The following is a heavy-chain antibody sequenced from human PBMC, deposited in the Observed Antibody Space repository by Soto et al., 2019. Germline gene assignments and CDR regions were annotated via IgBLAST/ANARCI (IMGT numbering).Heavy chain of an antibody. D-gene: IGHD4-17*01. CDR2: IVVGSGNT. CDR1: GFTFTSSA. Sequence: ASVKVSCKASGFTFTSSAVQWVRQARGQRLEWIGWIVVGSGNTNYAQKFQERVTITRDMSKSTAYMALSSLRSEDTAVYYCAADTGLDPYYYYGMDVWGQGTTVTVSS. CDR3: AADTGLDPYYYYGMDV. V-gene: IGHV1-58*01. J-gene: IGHJ6*02.